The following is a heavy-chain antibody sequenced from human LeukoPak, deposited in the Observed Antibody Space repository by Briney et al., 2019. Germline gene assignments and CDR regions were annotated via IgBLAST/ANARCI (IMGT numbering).Heavy chain of an antibody. V-gene: IGHV4-34*01. J-gene: IGHJ4*02. CDR2: INYSGST. D-gene: IGHD3-10*01. CDR3: ATTSGY. Sequence: SETLSLTCAVDGGSFSGYYWYWIRQPPGKGLEWIGEINYSGSTNYNPSLNIRVTISADTSKNQFSLKMSSVTAADTAVYYCATTSGYWGQGTLVTVSS. CDR1: GGSFSGYY.